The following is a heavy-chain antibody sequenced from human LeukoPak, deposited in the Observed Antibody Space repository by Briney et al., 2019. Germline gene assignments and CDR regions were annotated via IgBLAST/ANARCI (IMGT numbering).Heavy chain of an antibody. CDR2: ISGSGGST. CDR1: GFTFSSYA. CDR3: AKAPDVMTTVTSDY. V-gene: IGHV3-23*01. J-gene: IGHJ4*02. Sequence: PGRSLRLSCAASGFTFSSYAMSWVRQAPGKGLEWVSAISGSGGSTYYADSVKGRFTISRDNSKNTLYLQMNSLRAEDTAVYYRAKAPDVMTTVTSDYWGQGTLVTVSS. D-gene: IGHD4-11*01.